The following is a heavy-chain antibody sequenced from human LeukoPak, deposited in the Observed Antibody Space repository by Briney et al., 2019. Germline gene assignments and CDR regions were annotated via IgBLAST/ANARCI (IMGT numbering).Heavy chain of an antibody. D-gene: IGHD3-9*01. CDR2: IIPIFGTA. J-gene: IGHJ4*02. CDR3: ARTIDILTGYYTDAGYNYYFDY. Sequence: SVKVSCKASGYTFKNYDINWVRQAPGQGLEWMGGIIPIFGTANYAQKFQGRVTITTDESTSTAYMELSSLRSEDTAVYYCARTIDILTGYYTDAGYNYYFDYWGQGTLVTVSS. V-gene: IGHV1-69*05. CDR1: GYTFKNYD.